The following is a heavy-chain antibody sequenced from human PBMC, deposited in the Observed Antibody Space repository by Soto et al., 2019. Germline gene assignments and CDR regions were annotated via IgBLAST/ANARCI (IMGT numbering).Heavy chain of an antibody. Sequence: SGPTLVNPTQTLTLTCTFSGFSLSTPGVGVGWIRQPPGKALEWLALIDWDDDKYYSTSLKTRLTISKDTSKNQVVLTMTNMDPVDTATYYCARFVATGNWFDPWGQGTLVTVSS. J-gene: IGHJ5*02. CDR2: IDWDDDK. D-gene: IGHD6-25*01. CDR3: ARFVATGNWFDP. V-gene: IGHV2-70*01. CDR1: GFSLSTPGVG.